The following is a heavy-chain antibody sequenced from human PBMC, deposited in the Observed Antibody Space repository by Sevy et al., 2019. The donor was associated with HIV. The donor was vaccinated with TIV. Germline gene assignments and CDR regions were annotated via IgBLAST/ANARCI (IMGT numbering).Heavy chain of an antibody. CDR1: GFPFIDHA. J-gene: IGHJ6*02. V-gene: IGHV3-9*01. D-gene: IGHD2-21*01. CDR3: AKDINRGCDGINCYPYYYYFYGLDV. CDR2: VSWNSRNI. Sequence: SLRLSCAASGFPFIDHAMHWVRQVPGKGLEWVSGVSWNSRNIGYADSVKGRFTISRDNANHFLYLEMNSLRPEDTAFYYCAKDINRGCDGINCYPYYYYFYGLDVWGQGTTVTVSS.